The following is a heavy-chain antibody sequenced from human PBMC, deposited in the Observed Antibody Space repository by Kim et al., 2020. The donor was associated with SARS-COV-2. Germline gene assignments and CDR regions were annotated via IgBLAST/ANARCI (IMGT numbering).Heavy chain of an antibody. V-gene: IGHV1-8*01. CDR1: GYTFTSYD. D-gene: IGHD2-2*02. Sequence: ASVKVSCKASGYTFTSYDINWVRQATGQGLEWMGWMNPNSGNTGYAQKFQGRVTMTRNTSISTAYMELSSLRSEDTAVYYCARGGYCSSTSCYTDYYYMDVWGKGTTVTVSS. CDR3: ARGGYCSSTSCYTDYYYMDV. J-gene: IGHJ6*03. CDR2: MNPNSGNT.